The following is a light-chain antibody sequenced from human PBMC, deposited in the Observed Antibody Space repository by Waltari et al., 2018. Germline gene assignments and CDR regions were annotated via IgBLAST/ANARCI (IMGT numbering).Light chain of an antibody. V-gene: IGKV3-15*01. J-gene: IGKJ5*01. CDR1: QSGSST. CDR3: QQYNNWPPST. CDR2: GAS. Sequence: ERVMTHSPANLAVYRGERATLYCRASQSGSSTLAGYQQNPGQAPRLIIYGASTSATGIPARFSGSGSGTECTLPISRMQSEDFAVYYCQQYNNWPPSTFGQGTRLEI.